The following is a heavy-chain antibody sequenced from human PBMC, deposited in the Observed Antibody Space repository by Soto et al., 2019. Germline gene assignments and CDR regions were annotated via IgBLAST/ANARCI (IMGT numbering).Heavy chain of an antibody. J-gene: IGHJ3*01. Sequence: EVQLMESGGGLVQPGGSLRLSCAASGFTFSSYSMNWVRQAPGKGLEWVSYISSSGSTIYFADSVKGRFTISRDNAKNSLELPMDSQRDEDTARDDCARFCAPSEAFDVWGQGTLVTVSS. CDR2: ISSSGSTI. V-gene: IGHV3-48*02. CDR1: GFTFSSYS. CDR3: ARFCAPSEAFDV.